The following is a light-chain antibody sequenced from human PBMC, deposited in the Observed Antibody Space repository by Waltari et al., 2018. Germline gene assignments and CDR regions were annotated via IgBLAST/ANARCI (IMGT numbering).Light chain of an antibody. Sequence: QSALTQPASVSGSPGQSITISCTGTSSDVGAYDFVSWYQRYPGKGPHLLIAQVNKRPSGVSTRFSGSTSGADRYLTISNRQAEDEADYYCETWDRNSLVFGRGTKLTVL. V-gene: IGLV2-14*02. CDR1: SSDVGAYDF. CDR2: QVN. J-gene: IGLJ2*01. CDR3: ETWDRNSLV.